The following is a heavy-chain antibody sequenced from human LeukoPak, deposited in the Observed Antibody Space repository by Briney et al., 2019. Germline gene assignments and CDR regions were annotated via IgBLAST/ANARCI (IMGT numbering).Heavy chain of an antibody. Sequence: PGGSLRLSCAASGFTFSSYSMNWVRQAPGKGLEWVSYISNSGSTIYYADSVKGRFTISRDNAKNSLYLQMNSLRAEDTAVYYCARRECYSIKWRGSNWFEPLGQGTLVRVPS. V-gene: IGHV3-48*01. CDR3: ARRECYSIKWRGSNWFEP. CDR2: ISNSGSTI. D-gene: IGHD2/OR15-2a*01. CDR1: GFTFSSYS. J-gene: IGHJ5*02.